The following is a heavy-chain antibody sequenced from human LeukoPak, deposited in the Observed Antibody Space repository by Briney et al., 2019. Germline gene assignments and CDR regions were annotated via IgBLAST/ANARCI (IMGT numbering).Heavy chain of an antibody. V-gene: IGHV3-23*01. Sequence: PGGSLRLSCAASGFTFSTYAMSWVRQAPGKGLEWVSAISGGGGTIYYADSVKGRFTISRDNSKNTLYLQMNSLRAEDTAVYYCARRRYYYDSRGYYYDDYWGQGALVTVSS. J-gene: IGHJ4*02. D-gene: IGHD3-22*01. CDR2: ISGGGGTI. CDR3: ARRRYYYDSRGYYYDDY. CDR1: GFTFSTYA.